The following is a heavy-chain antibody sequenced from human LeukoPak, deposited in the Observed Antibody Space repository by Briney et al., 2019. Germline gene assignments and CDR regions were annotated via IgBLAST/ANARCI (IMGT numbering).Heavy chain of an antibody. CDR2: ISGSGGST. CDR1: AFTFSGYA. D-gene: IGHD3-22*01. J-gene: IGHJ3*02. Sequence: GGSLRLSCAASAFTFSGYAMSWVRQAPGKGLEWVSAISGSGGSTYYADSVKGRFTISRDNAKNSLYLQMNSLRAEDTALYYCAKMGPDYYDSSGYEQHFDIWGQGTIVTVSS. CDR3: AKMGPDYYDSSGYEQHFDI. V-gene: IGHV3-23*01.